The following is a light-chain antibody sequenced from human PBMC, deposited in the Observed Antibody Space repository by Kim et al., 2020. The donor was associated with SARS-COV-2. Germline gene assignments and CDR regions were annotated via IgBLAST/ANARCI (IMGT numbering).Light chain of an antibody. Sequence: SYLAWYQQKPGQAPRLLIYGASSRATGIPDRFSGSGSGTDFTLTISRLEPEDFAVYYCQQYGSSPPKYTFGQGTKLEIK. CDR2: GAS. CDR1: SY. J-gene: IGKJ2*01. CDR3: QQYGSSPPKYT. V-gene: IGKV3-20*01.